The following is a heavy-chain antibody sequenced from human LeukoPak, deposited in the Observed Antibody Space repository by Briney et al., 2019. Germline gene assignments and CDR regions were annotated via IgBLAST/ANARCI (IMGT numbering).Heavy chain of an antibody. CDR3: ARGGRMVRGASRSYYYGMDV. CDR1: GGTFSSYA. Sequence: SVKVSCKASGGTFSSYAISWVRQAPGRGLEWMGGIIPIFGTANYAQKFQGRVTITADESTSTAYMELSSLRSEDTAVYYCARGGRMVRGASRSYYYGMDVWGKGTTVTVSS. V-gene: IGHV1-69*13. J-gene: IGHJ6*04. D-gene: IGHD3-10*01. CDR2: IIPIFGTA.